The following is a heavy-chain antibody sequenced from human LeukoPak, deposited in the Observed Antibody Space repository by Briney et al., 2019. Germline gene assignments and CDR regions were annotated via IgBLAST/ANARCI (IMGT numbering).Heavy chain of an antibody. J-gene: IGHJ4*02. D-gene: IGHD5-12*01. CDR2: ISYDGSNK. CDR3: AKGLATSDDY. CDR1: GFTFSSYG. Sequence: PGGSLRLSCAASGFTFSSYGMHWVRQAPGNGLEWVAVISYDGSNKYYADSVKGRFTISRDNSKNTLYLQMNSLRAEDTAVYYCAKGLATSDDYWGQGTLVTVSS. V-gene: IGHV3-30*18.